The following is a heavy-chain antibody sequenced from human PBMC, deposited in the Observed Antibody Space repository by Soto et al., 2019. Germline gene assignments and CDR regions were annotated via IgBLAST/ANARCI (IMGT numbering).Heavy chain of an antibody. D-gene: IGHD4-17*01. CDR1: GFTFSTYA. Sequence: GGSLRLSCAASGFTFSTYAMSWVRQAPGKGLEWVSGLSGSGSSTYYADSVKGRFTISRDNSKNTLFLQMNSLRAEDTAVYYCVKDPYGDYSQWGQGTLVTVSS. J-gene: IGHJ4*02. CDR2: LSGSGSST. V-gene: IGHV3-23*01. CDR3: VKDPYGDYSQ.